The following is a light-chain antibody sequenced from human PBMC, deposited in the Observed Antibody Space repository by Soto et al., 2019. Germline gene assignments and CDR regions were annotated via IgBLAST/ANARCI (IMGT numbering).Light chain of an antibody. CDR1: QAIRED. CDR2: AAS. CDR3: LQDHGFPLT. Sequence: AIQMTQSPSSLSASVGDRVTITCRATQAIREDLGWYQQKPGKAPKLLIYAASSLQSEVPSRFSGSGSGTDFTLTISSPQPEDFATYFCLQDHGFPLTFGGGTKVEIK. J-gene: IGKJ4*01. V-gene: IGKV1-6*01.